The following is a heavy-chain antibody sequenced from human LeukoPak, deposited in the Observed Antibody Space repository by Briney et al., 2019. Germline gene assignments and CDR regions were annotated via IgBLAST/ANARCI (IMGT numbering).Heavy chain of an antibody. V-gene: IGHV3-21*01. D-gene: IGHD5-24*01. CDR2: ISSSSSYI. J-gene: IGHJ3*02. Sequence: GGSLRLSCAASGFTFSSYGMHWVRQAPGKGLEWVSSISSSSSYIYYADSVKGRFTISRDNAKNSLYLQMNSLRAEDTAVYYCARDRDVVDAFDIWGQGTMVTVSS. CDR1: GFTFSSYG. CDR3: ARDRDVVDAFDI.